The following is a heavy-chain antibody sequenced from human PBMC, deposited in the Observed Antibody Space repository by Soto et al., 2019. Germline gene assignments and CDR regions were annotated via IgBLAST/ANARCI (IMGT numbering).Heavy chain of an antibody. V-gene: IGHV3-48*03. CDR2: IRANDESI. Sequence: GGSLRLSCVASGFDFRSYEMNWVRQAPGKGLEWASSIRANDESIYYADSVKGRVSVSRDNAKNSLFLEMSSLRVDDTAVYYCARETLRDAIDIWGQGTMVTVSS. CDR1: GFDFRSYE. CDR3: ARETLRDAIDI. J-gene: IGHJ3*02.